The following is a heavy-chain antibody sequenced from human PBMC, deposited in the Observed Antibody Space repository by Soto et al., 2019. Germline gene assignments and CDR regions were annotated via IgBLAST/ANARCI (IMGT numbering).Heavy chain of an antibody. D-gene: IGHD6-19*01. CDR3: ARLRSGPDDGWYWAFDY. Sequence: SETLSLTCTVSGGSISSSNYYWGWIRQPPGKGLESIGNIYYSGNTYYNPSLKSRVTISVDTSKNQFSLKLSSVTAADTAVYFCARLRSGPDDGWYWAFDYWGRGTLVTVS. CDR2: IYYSGNT. J-gene: IGHJ4*02. CDR1: GGSISSSNYY. V-gene: IGHV4-39*01.